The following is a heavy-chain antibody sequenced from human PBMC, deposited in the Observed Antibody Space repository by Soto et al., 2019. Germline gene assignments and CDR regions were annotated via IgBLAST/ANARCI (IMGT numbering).Heavy chain of an antibody. V-gene: IGHV1-69*01. J-gene: IGHJ6*02. CDR2: FIPMFGTA. D-gene: IGHD2-8*01. CDR3: ARGLTVYSAVLHYFYATDV. Sequence: QVQLVQSGAEVKKPGSSVKVSCKVSGGTFKSYAISWLRQAPGQGLEWMGGFIPMFGTASYAQKFQGRVTITADESTSTTYMELSSLRSEDTAIFFCARGLTVYSAVLHYFYATDVWVQGTSVTISS. CDR1: GGTFKSYA.